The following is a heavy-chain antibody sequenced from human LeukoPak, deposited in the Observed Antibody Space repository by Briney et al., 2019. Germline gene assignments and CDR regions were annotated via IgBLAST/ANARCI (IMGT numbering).Heavy chain of an antibody. V-gene: IGHV3-23*01. CDR1: GFTFSSYP. CDR2: MSGGGGTT. J-gene: IGHJ4*02. Sequence: GGSLRLSCAESGFTFSSYPMSWVRQAPGKGLEWVSSMSGGGGTTYYADSVKGRFTISRDNSKNTLYLQMNSLGVEDTAVYYCAARPLMPPRFDNWGQGTLVTVSS. D-gene: IGHD2-2*01. CDR3: AARPLMPPRFDN.